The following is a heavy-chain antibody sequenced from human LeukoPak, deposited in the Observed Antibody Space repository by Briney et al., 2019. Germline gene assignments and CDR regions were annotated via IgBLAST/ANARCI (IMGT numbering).Heavy chain of an antibody. Sequence: ASAKVSCKASGYTFTSYYMHWVRQAPGQGLEWMGIINPSGGSTSYAQKFQGRVTITRNTSISTAYMELSSLRSEDTAVYFCAREDYYDSGSNDYWGQGTLVTVSS. CDR2: INPSGGST. D-gene: IGHD3-22*01. CDR1: GYTFTSYY. CDR3: AREDYYDSGSNDY. J-gene: IGHJ4*02. V-gene: IGHV1-46*01.